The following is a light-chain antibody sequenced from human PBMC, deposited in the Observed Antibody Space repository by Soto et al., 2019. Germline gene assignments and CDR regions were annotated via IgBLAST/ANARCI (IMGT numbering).Light chain of an antibody. Sequence: VIWMTQSPSLLSVSIGDRVNITCRLSQAISRHLAWYQQRPGEGPNLLIYATSTLQTGVPSRFSGSGSGTDFPLTLSSLPFGDFATYYCSQYYTLPFTFGQGTKL. CDR3: SQYYTLPFT. V-gene: IGKV1D-8*01. J-gene: IGKJ2*01. CDR2: ATS. CDR1: QAISRH.